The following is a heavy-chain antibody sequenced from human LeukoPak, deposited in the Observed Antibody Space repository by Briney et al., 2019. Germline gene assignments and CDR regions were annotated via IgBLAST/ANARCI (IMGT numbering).Heavy chain of an antibody. CDR1: GFTFSNAW. CDR2: VKSKTDGGTT. CDR3: IGYSGYYFDY. V-gene: IGHV3-15*01. Sequence: PGGSLRLSCAASGFTFSNAWMSWVRQAPGKGLQWVGRVKSKTDGGTTDYAAPVKGRFTISRDDSKNTLYLQMNSLKTEDTAVYYCIGYSGYYFDYWGQGTLVTVSS. J-gene: IGHJ4*02. D-gene: IGHD5-12*01.